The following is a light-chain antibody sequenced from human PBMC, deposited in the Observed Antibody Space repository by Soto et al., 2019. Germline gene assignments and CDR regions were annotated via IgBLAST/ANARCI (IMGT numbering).Light chain of an antibody. CDR2: DAS. CDR1: QSVSSY. CDR3: PQRTSWLS. Sequence: EIVLTQSPATLSLSPGERATLSCRASQSVSSYLAWYQQKPGQAPRLLIYDASNRATGIPARFSRSGSGTDFTLTISCLEPEEFAVYYCPQRTSWLSFGGGTKVEIK. V-gene: IGKV3-11*01. J-gene: IGKJ4*01.